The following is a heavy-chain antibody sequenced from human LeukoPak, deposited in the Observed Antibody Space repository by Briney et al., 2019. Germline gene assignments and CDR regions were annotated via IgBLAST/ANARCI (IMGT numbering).Heavy chain of an antibody. J-gene: IGHJ4*02. Sequence: GGSLRLSCTASGFTVSSTYMSWVRQAPGKGLEWVSIIYSGGNTYYADSVKGRFTISRDNSKNTLYLQMNSLRAEDTAVYFCARLDYWGQGTLVTVSS. CDR1: GFTVSSTY. V-gene: IGHV3-66*02. CDR3: ARLDY. CDR2: IYSGGNT.